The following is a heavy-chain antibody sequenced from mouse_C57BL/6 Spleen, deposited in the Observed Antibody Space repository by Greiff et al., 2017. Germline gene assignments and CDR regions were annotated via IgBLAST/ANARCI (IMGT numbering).Heavy chain of an antibody. CDR3: AKEPYCYGSSYWYFDV. J-gene: IGHJ1*03. D-gene: IGHD1-1*01. Sequence: QVQLQQSDAELVKPGASVKISCKVSGYTFTDHTIHWMKQRPEQGLEWIGYIYPRDGSTKYNEKFKGKATLTADKSSSTAYMQLNSLTSEDSAVYFCAKEPYCYGSSYWYFDVWGTGTTVTVSS. CDR1: GYTFTDHT. CDR2: IYPRDGST. V-gene: IGHV1-78*01.